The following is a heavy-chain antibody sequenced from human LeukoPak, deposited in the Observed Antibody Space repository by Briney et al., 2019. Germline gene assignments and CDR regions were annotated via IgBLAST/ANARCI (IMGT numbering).Heavy chain of an antibody. CDR2: IGTAGDT. V-gene: IGHV3-13*01. J-gene: IGHJ4*02. D-gene: IGHD2-15*01. CDR3: VRGPYCSGGSCYGHFDF. Sequence: GGSLRLSCTASGFTFSSYDMYWVRQATGKGLEWVSAIGTAGDTYYPGSVKGRFTISRENAKNSLYLQMDNLRVGDTAVYYCVRGPYCSGGSCYGHFDFWGQGTLVTASS. CDR1: GFTFSSYD.